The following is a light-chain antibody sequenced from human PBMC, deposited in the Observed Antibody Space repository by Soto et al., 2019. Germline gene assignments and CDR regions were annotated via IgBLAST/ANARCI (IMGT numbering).Light chain of an antibody. CDR1: QSLRSTS. CDR2: GAS. CDR3: QQYDSSPRT. Sequence: EIVLTQSPRTLSLSPGERATLSCRASQSLRSTSLAWYQQKPGQAPRLLISGASTRAADIPDRFSGSGSGTDFTLTIGRLEPEDLAVYYCQQYDSSPRTFSQGTKVDIK. J-gene: IGKJ1*01. V-gene: IGKV3-20*01.